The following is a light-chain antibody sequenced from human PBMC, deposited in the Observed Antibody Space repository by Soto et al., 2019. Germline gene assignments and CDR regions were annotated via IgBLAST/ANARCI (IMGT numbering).Light chain of an antibody. CDR3: QSFDSSLSAYV. CDR2: GNN. CDR1: SSNIGAGRD. J-gene: IGLJ1*01. V-gene: IGLV1-40*01. Sequence: QSVLTQPPSVSGAPGQRVTISCTGSSSNIGAGRDVHWYQQLPGTAPRLLIYGNNDRPSGVPDRFPASKSGTSASLAITGLQAEDEADFYCQSFDSSLSAYVFGTGTKVTVL.